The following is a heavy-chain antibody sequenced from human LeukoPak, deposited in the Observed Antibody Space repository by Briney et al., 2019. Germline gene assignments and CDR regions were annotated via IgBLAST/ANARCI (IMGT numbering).Heavy chain of an antibody. D-gene: IGHD3-3*01. CDR1: GYTFTSYD. Sequence: ASVKVSCKASGYTFTSYDINWVRQATGQGLEWMGWMNPNSGNTGYAQKFQGRVTMTRNTSISTAYMELSSLRSEDTAVYYCARGRELRFLEWLPIYHYYGMDVWGQGTTVTVSS. CDR2: MNPNSGNT. J-gene: IGHJ6*02. CDR3: ARGRELRFLEWLPIYHYYGMDV. V-gene: IGHV1-8*01.